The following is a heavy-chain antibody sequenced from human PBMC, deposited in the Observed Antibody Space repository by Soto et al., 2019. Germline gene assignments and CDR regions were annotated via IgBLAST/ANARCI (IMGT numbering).Heavy chain of an antibody. V-gene: IGHV3-33*08. CDR2: IWFDGSKT. CDR3: ARDAGFYYLDV. CDR1: GFTFSSYG. J-gene: IGHJ6*03. Sequence: QVQLVESGGGVVQPGTSLRLSCAPSGFTFSSYGMHWVRQAPGKGLEWVAVIWFDGSKTYYADSVKGRFTISRDNFNNALYLQMNSLRADDTAVYYCARDAGFYYLDVWGKGTTVTVSS.